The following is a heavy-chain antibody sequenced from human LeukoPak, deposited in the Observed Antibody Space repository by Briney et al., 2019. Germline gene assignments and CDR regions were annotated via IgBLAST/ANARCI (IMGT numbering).Heavy chain of an antibody. Sequence: PGGSLRLSCAASGFTFSSYAMSWVRQAPGKGLEWVSAISGSGGSTYYADSVKGRFTISRDNSKNTLYLQMNSLRAEDMAVYYCARDHLYGDYTDYWGQGTLVTVSS. D-gene: IGHD4-17*01. J-gene: IGHJ4*02. V-gene: IGHV3-23*01. CDR2: ISGSGGST. CDR1: GFTFSSYA. CDR3: ARDHLYGDYTDY.